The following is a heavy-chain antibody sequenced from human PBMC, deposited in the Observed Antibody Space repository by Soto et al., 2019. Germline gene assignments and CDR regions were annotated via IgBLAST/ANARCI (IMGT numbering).Heavy chain of an antibody. Sequence: QVQLVESGGGVVQPGRSLRLSCAASGFTFSSYAMHWVRQAPGKGLEWVAVISYDGSNKYYADSVKGRFTISRDNSKNTLYLQMNRLRDEDTAVYYCARDRGYDFWSGYGVGYYYGMDVWGQGTTVTVAS. J-gene: IGHJ6*02. V-gene: IGHV3-30-3*01. CDR1: GFTFSSYA. D-gene: IGHD3-3*01. CDR3: ARDRGYDFWSGYGVGYYYGMDV. CDR2: ISYDGSNK.